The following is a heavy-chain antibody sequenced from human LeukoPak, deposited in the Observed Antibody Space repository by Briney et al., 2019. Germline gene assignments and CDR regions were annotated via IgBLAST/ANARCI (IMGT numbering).Heavy chain of an antibody. D-gene: IGHD3-22*01. CDR1: GYTFTSYD. CDR2: MNPNSGNT. V-gene: IGHV1-8*01. CDR3: ARALHYDSSVDY. Sequence: ASVEVSCKASGYTFTSYDINWVRQATGQGLEWMGWMNPNSGNTGYAQKLQGRVTMTTDTSTSTAYMELRSLRSDDTAVYCCARALHYDSSVDYWGQGTLVTVSS. J-gene: IGHJ4*02.